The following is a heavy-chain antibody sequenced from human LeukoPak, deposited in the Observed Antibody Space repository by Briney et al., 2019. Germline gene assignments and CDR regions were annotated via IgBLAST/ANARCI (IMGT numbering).Heavy chain of an antibody. CDR2: IIPIFGTA. CDR3: AYGYYYGSGSYYNRSYYYYYYMDV. V-gene: IGHV1-69*06. J-gene: IGHJ6*03. CDR1: GGTFSSYA. D-gene: IGHD3-10*01. Sequence: GASVKVSCKASGGTFSSYAISWVRQAPGQGLEWMGGIIPIFGTANYAQKFQGRVTITADKSTSTAYMELSSLRSEDTAVYYCAYGYYYGSGSYYNRSYYYYYYMDVWGKGTTVTVSS.